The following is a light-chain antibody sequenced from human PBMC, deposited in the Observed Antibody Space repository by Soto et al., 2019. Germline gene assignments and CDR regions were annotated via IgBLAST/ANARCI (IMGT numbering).Light chain of an antibody. CDR3: QQAYSFPLT. CDR1: QDIAAY. J-gene: IGKJ5*01. CDR2: AAS. V-gene: IGKV1D-12*01. Sequence: DIQVTQSPSSVSASVGDRVTITCRASQDIAAYLAWYQHKPGRAPELLIHAASSLQSGVPSRFSGSGSGTDFTLTINRLQPEDFATYYCQQAYSFPLTFGQGTRL.